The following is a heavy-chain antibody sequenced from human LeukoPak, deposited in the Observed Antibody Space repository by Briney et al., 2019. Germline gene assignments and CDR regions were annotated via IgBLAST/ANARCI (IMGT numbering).Heavy chain of an antibody. Sequence: ASVKVSCKASGYTFTSYDINWVRQATGQGLEWMGWMSPNSDNTGYAQKFQGRVTFTRDTSISTAYMELRSLTSEDTAVYYCARDYGGSSGWFDPWGQGTLVTVSS. CDR1: GYTFTSYD. CDR3: ARDYGGSSGWFDP. V-gene: IGHV1-8*01. CDR2: MSPNSDNT. D-gene: IGHD4-23*01. J-gene: IGHJ5*02.